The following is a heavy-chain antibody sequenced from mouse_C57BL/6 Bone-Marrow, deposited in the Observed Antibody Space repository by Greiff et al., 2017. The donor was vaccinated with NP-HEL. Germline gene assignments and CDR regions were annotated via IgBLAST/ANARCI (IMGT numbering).Heavy chain of an antibody. V-gene: IGHV1-72*01. Sequence: QVQLQQPGAELVKPGASVKLSCTASGYTFTSYWMPWVKQRPGRGLEWIGRIGPNSGGTKYTEKFKSRATLTIDKPTSTAYMQLSSLTSEDAAVYYCLIRFAYWGQGTLVTVSA. CDR1: GYTFTSYW. D-gene: IGHD1-1*01. CDR2: IGPNSGGT. J-gene: IGHJ3*01. CDR3: LIRFAY.